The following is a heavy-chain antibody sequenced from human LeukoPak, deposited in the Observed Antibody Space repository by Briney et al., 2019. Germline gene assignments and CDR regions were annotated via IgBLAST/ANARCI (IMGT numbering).Heavy chain of an antibody. CDR1: GFTFNDYA. D-gene: IGHD3-3*01. CDR2: ISDNGGNT. J-gene: IGHJ4*02. CDR3: AKRSTRNFYGDFDY. V-gene: IGHV3-23*01. Sequence: GGSLRLSCPASGFTFNDYAMSWVRQAPGKGLEWVATISDNGGNTYYADSVKGRFTISRDNSKKTLSLQMNSLRADDTAMYFCAKRSTRNFYGDFDYWGQGTLVTVSS.